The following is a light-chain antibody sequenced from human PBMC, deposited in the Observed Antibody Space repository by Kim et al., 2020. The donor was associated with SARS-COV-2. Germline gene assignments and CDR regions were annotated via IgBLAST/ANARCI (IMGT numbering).Light chain of an antibody. CDR2: QHT. CDR3: QAWDSSTAV. V-gene: IGLV3-1*01. CDR1: KLGDKY. Sequence: SPGQAASITCSGGKLGDKYAYWYQKKPGQSPGLVIYQHTKRPSGISQRFSGSSSGNTATLTISRAQTMDEADYYCQAWDSSTAVFGGGTQLTVL. J-gene: IGLJ3*02.